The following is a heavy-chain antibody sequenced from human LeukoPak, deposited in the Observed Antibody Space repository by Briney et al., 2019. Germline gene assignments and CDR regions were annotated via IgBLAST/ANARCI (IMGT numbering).Heavy chain of an antibody. D-gene: IGHD4-17*01. CDR1: GFTFSSYW. Sequence: GGSLRLSCAASGFTFSSYWMSWVRQAPGKGLEWVANIKQDGSEKYYVDSVKGRFTISRDNSKNTLYLQMNSLRAEDTAVYYCAKEYGDFPFDYWGQGTLVTVSS. V-gene: IGHV3-7*03. CDR3: AKEYGDFPFDY. J-gene: IGHJ4*02. CDR2: IKQDGSEK.